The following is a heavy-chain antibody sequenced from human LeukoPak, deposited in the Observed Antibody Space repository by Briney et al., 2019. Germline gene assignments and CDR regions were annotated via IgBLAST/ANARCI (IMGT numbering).Heavy chain of an antibody. CDR1: GGSIGSSSW. D-gene: IGHD2-15*01. V-gene: IGHV4-4*02. Sequence: PSGTLSLTCAVSGGSIGSSSWWSWVRQPPGKGPEWIGEIHHSGSTNLNPSLKSRVTMSVDNAKNQFSLKVTSVTAADTAVYYCARRYCTGGSCGLLDYWGQGTLVTVSS. CDR2: IHHSGST. CDR3: ARRYCTGGSCGLLDY. J-gene: IGHJ4*02.